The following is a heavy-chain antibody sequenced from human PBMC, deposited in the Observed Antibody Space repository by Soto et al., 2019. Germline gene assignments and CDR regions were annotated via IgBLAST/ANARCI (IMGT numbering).Heavy chain of an antibody. J-gene: IGHJ3*02. V-gene: IGHV1-46*01. D-gene: IGHD6-6*01. Sequence: QVQLVQSGAEVRKPGASVKVSCKASGYTFTSHYIHWVRQAPGQGLEWMGVINPSGGSTSYADKFQGRVRMTMDTSTSTVYMDLSSLRSGDTALYYCARDQVPNASRLGDAFDIWGQGTMVTVSS. CDR1: GYTFTSHY. CDR3: ARDQVPNASRLGDAFDI. CDR2: INPSGGST.